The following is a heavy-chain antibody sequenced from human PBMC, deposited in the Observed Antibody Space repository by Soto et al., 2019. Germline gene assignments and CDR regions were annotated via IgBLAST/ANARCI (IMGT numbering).Heavy chain of an antibody. CDR2: ISSSSSDT. CDR1: GFTFSDYF. Sequence: QVQLVESGGGLVKPGGSLRLSCAASGFTFSDYFLTWIRQAPGKGLEWVSYISSSSSDTNYADSVKGRFTISRDNAKNSLFLQMNNLRVDDTAVYYCARDYDFWSGYLSGHFDYWGQGTLVTVSS. V-gene: IGHV3-11*06. CDR3: ARDYDFWSGYLSGHFDY. J-gene: IGHJ4*02. D-gene: IGHD3-3*01.